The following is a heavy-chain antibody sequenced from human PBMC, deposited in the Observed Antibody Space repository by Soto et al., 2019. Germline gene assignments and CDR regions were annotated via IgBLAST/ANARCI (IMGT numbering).Heavy chain of an antibody. CDR1: GGSISSGGYY. CDR2: IYYSGST. D-gene: IGHD3-3*01. J-gene: IGHJ6*02. V-gene: IGHV4-31*03. Sequence: SETLSLTCTFSGGSISSGGYYWSWIRQHPGKGLEWIGYIYYSGSTYYNPSLKSRVTISVDTSKNQFSLKLSSVTAADTAVYYCARAPIYDFWSGYYDLKAYYYGMDVWGQGTTVTVSS. CDR3: ARAPIYDFWSGYYDLKAYYYGMDV.